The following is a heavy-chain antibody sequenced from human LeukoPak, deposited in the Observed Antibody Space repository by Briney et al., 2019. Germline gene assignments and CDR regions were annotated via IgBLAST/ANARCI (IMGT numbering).Heavy chain of an antibody. CDR2: IRAKTYGGTT. CDR3: ARADYGGNAGGF. CDR1: GFTFGDYA. J-gene: IGHJ4*02. Sequence: GGSLILSCTASGFTFGDYAMSWFRQAPGKGLEWVGFIRAKTYGGTTQYAASVKDRFTISRDDSESIVYLQMNSLKTEDTALYYCARADYGGNAGGFWGQGTLVTVSS. V-gene: IGHV3-49*03. D-gene: IGHD4-23*01.